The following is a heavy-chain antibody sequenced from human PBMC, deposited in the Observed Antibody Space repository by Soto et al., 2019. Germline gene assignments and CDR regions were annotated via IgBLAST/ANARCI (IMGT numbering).Heavy chain of an antibody. CDR2: IDPSDSYT. V-gene: IGHV5-10-1*01. CDR1: GYSFTSYW. J-gene: IGHJ5*02. D-gene: IGHD2-2*01. Sequence: GESLKISCKGSGYSFTSYWISWVRQMPGKGLEWMGRIDPSDSYTNYSPSFQGHVTISADKSISTAYLQWSSLKASDTAMYYCARLSIVVVPAAAANYNWFDPGGQGTLVTVSS. CDR3: ARLSIVVVPAAAANYNWFDP.